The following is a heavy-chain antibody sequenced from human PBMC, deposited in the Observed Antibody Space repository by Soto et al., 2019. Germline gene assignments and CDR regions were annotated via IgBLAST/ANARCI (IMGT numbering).Heavy chain of an antibody. J-gene: IGHJ6*02. V-gene: IGHV5-51*01. Sequence: PGESLKISCRGSGYSFISYWIGWVRQMPGKGLEWMGIIYPGDSDTRYSPSFQGQVTISADKSISTAYLQWSSLKASDTAMYYCARTRAPGRYYYGMDVWGQGTTVTVSS. CDR1: GYSFISYW. D-gene: IGHD2-15*01. CDR3: ARTRAPGRYYYGMDV. CDR2: IYPGDSDT.